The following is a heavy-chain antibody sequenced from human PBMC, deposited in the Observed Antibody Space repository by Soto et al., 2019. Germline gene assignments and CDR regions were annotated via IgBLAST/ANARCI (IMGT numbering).Heavy chain of an antibody. Sequence: QVQLVQSGAEVKKPGSSVTVSCKASGGTFSSNAISWVRQAPGQGLEWMGGIIPIFGTAIYAQKFQGRVTIYADESTSTAYMELSSVRSKDTAMYYCARDQGIDGNSPAVYWGQGTLVTVSS. V-gene: IGHV1-69*12. CDR2: IIPIFGTA. J-gene: IGHJ4*02. CDR1: GGTFSSNA. D-gene: IGHD6-13*01. CDR3: ARDQGIDGNSPAVY.